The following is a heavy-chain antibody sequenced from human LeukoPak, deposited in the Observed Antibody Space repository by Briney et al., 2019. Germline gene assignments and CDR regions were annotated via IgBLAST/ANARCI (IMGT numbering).Heavy chain of an antibody. D-gene: IGHD1-26*01. CDR1: GYTFTGYY. CDR2: INPNSGGT. J-gene: IGHJ3*02. V-gene: IGHV1-2*02. CDR3: ARVMWELLSLGAFDI. Sequence: GASVKVSCKAAGYTFTGYYMHWVRQAPGQGLEWMGWINPNSGGTNYAQKFQGRVTMTRDTSISTAYMELSRLRSDDTAVYYCARVMWELLSLGAFDIWGRGTMVTVSS.